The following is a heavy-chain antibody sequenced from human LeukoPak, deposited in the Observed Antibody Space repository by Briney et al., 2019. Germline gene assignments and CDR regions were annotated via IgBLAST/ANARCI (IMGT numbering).Heavy chain of an antibody. CDR3: AKKTFPGGKDFFDY. V-gene: IGHV3-23*01. J-gene: IGHJ4*02. CDR2: ISSSGGTT. CDR1: GFTFSTYG. Sequence: GGSLRLSCAASGFTFSTYGMRWVRQAPGKGLEWVSSISSSGGTTYYADSVKGRFTVSRDNSKNTLYLQMNILRAEDTAVYYCAKKTFPGGKDFFDYWGQGTLVTVSS. D-gene: IGHD3-16*01.